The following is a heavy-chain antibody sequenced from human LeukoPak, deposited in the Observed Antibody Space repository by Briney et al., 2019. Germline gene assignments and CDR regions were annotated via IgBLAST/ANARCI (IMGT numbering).Heavy chain of an antibody. CDR3: AGFGDSRGRLGYYYYMDV. V-gene: IGHV3-7*01. J-gene: IGHJ6*03. CDR1: GFTFSSYW. Sequence: GGSLRLSCAASGFTFSSYWMSWVRQAPGKGLEWVANIKQDGSEKYYVDSVKGRFTISRDNAKNSLYLQMNSLRAEDTAVYYCAGFGDSRGRLGYYYYMDVWGKGTTVTVSS. CDR2: IKQDGSEK. D-gene: IGHD3-10*01.